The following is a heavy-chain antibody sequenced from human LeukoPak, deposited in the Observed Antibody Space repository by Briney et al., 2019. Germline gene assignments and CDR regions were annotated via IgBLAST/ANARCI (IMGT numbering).Heavy chain of an antibody. CDR3: ARAVRVRRFYYYMDV. CDR2: MNPNSGNT. CDR1: GYSFTSYW. J-gene: IGHJ6*03. D-gene: IGHD3-10*01. V-gene: IGHV1-8*02. Sequence: GESLKISCKGSGYSFTSYWIGWVRQATGQGLEWMGWMNPNSGNTGYAQKFQGRVTMTRNTSISTAYMELSSLRSEDTAVYYCARAVRVRRFYYYMDVWGKGTTVTVSS.